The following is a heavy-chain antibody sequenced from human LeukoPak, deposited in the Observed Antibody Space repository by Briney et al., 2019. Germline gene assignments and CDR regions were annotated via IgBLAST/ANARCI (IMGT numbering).Heavy chain of an antibody. D-gene: IGHD6-19*01. V-gene: IGHV3-30*04. CDR2: ISYDGSNK. Sequence: GGSLRLSCAASGFTFSSYAMHWVRQAPGKGLEWVAVISYDGSNKYYADSVKGRFTISRDNSKNTLYLQMNSLRAEATAVYYCARESSSGWYSSYYFDYWGQGTLVTVSS. J-gene: IGHJ4*02. CDR1: GFTFSSYA. CDR3: ARESSSGWYSSYYFDY.